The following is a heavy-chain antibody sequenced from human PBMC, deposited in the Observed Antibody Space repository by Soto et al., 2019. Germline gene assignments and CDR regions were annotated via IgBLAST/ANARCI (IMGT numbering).Heavy chain of an antibody. D-gene: IGHD3-3*01. J-gene: IGHJ4*02. CDR3: ARIRITICGVVPDFDY. CDR2: IFSNDGK. V-gene: IGHV2-26*01. Sequence: QVTLKESGPVLVTPTETLTLTCTVSGFSLSNARMGLSWIRQPPGKALEWLAPIFSNDGKSYSTSLKSRLTVSSDTSKSQVVLTMTNIDPVDTATYYCARIRITICGVVPDFDYWGQGTLVTVSS. CDR1: GFSLSNARMG.